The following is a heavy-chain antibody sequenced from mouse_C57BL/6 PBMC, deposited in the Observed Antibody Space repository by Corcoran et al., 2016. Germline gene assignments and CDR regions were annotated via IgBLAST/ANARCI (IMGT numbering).Heavy chain of an antibody. Sequence: QIQLVQSGPELKKPGETVKISCKASGYTFTTYGMSWVKQAPGKGLKWMGWINTYSGVPTYADDFKGRFAFSLETSASTAYLQINNLKNEDTATYFCARYDGYYVYFDVWGTGTTVTVSS. J-gene: IGHJ1*03. CDR3: ARYDGYYVYFDV. D-gene: IGHD2-3*01. V-gene: IGHV9-3*01. CDR1: GYTFTTYG. CDR2: INTYSGVP.